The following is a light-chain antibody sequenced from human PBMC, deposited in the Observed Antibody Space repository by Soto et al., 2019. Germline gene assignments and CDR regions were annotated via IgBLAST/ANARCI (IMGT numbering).Light chain of an antibody. V-gene: IGKV1-12*01. CDR1: QGISSW. J-gene: IGKJ5*01. Sequence: DIQVTQSPPTLSASLGDRVTITCRASQGISSWLAWYQQKPGRAPKILIYAASSLQSGVPSRFSGSGSGTDFTLTISSLQPEDFATYYCQQLNSFPITFGQGTRLEIK. CDR3: QQLNSFPIT. CDR2: AAS.